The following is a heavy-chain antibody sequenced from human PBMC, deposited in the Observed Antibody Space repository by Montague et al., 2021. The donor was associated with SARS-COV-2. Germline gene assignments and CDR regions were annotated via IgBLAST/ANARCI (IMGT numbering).Heavy chain of an antibody. J-gene: IGHJ4*02. CDR3: ASAPFGVAPYYFDY. D-gene: IGHD3-3*01. CDR1: GGSFSFYY. V-gene: IGHV4-34*01. Sequence: SETLSLTCAVYGGSFSFYYWSWIRQSPGKGLEWIGDINHSGSTNYNPSLGSRVTISVDTSKNQFSLNPSSVTAADTAVYYCASAPFGVAPYYFDYWGQGTLVTVSS. CDR2: INHSGST.